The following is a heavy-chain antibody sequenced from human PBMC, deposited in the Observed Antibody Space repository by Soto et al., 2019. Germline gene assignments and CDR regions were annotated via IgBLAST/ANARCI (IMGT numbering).Heavy chain of an antibody. D-gene: IGHD3-3*01. J-gene: IGHJ6*02. CDR3: AADFGVVHGVVVPYFTYGMDV. CDR2: IVVGSGNT. Sequence: GASVKVSCKASGFTFTSSAVQWVRQARGQRLEWIGWIVVGSGNTNYAQKFQERVTITRDMSTSTAYMELSSLRSEDTAVYYCAADFGVVHGVVVPYFTYGMDVWGQGTTVTVSS. CDR1: GFTFTSSA. V-gene: IGHV1-58*01.